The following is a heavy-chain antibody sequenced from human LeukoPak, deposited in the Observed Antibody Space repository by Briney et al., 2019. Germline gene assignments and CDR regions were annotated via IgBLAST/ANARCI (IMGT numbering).Heavy chain of an antibody. Sequence: SETLSLTCTVSGGSISSYYWSWIRQPPGKGLEWIGYIYYSGSTNYNPSLKSRVTISVDTSKNQFSLKLSSVTAADTAVYYCARTYSGSYYLFWFDPWGQGTLVTASS. D-gene: IGHD1-26*01. J-gene: IGHJ5*02. CDR3: ARTYSGSYYLFWFDP. V-gene: IGHV4-59*01. CDR1: GGSISSYY. CDR2: IYYSGST.